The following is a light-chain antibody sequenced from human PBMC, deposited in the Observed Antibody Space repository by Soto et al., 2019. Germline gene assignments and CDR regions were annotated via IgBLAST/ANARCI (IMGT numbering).Light chain of an antibody. CDR1: QSVSSN. J-gene: IGKJ2*01. V-gene: IGKV3-15*01. Sequence: EIVMTQSPATLSVSPGERATLSCRASQSVSSNSAWYQQKPGQAPRLLIYGASTRATGIPVRFSGSGSGTEFTLTISSLQSEDFAVYYCQHYNNWPYTFGQGTKVDIK. CDR2: GAS. CDR3: QHYNNWPYT.